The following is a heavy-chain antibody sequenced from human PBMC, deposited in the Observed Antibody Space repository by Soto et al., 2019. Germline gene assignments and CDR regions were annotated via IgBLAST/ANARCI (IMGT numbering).Heavy chain of an antibody. V-gene: IGHV1-69*13. CDR3: ARAYCSRTSCSYYYGMDV. J-gene: IGHJ6*02. CDR1: GGTFSSYT. D-gene: IGHD2-2*01. Sequence: GASVKVSCKASGGTFSSYTISWVRQAPGQGLEWMGRIIPIFGTANYAQKFQGRVTITADESTSTAYMELSSLRSEDTAVYYCARAYCSRTSCSYYYGMDVWGQGTTVT. CDR2: IIPIFGTA.